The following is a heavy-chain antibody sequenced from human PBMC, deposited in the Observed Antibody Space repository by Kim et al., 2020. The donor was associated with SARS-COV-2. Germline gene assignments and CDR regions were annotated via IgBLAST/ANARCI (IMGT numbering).Heavy chain of an antibody. V-gene: IGHV1-2*04. D-gene: IGHD3-10*01. Sequence: QKFQGWVTMTRDTSISTAYMELSRLRSDDTAVYYCARVGKLLWSLYYFDYWGQGTLVTVSS. CDR3: ARVGKLLWSLYYFDY. J-gene: IGHJ4*02.